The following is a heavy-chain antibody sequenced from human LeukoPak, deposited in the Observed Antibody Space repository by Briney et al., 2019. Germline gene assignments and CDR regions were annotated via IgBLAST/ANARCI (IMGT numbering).Heavy chain of an antibody. Sequence: TGGSLRLSCAASGFTVSSNYMSWVRQAPGKGLEWVSVIYSGGYTKYADSVKGRFTISRDNSKNTLYLQMNSLRAEDTAVYYCARDEDFDYWGQGALVTVSS. CDR1: GFTVSSNY. CDR2: IYSGGYT. V-gene: IGHV3-66*01. CDR3: ARDEDFDY. J-gene: IGHJ4*02.